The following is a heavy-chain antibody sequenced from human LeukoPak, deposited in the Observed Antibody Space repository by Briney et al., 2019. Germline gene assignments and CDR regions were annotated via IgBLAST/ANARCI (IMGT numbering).Heavy chain of an antibody. V-gene: IGHV3-9*01. CDR2: ISWNSGSI. J-gene: IGHJ4*02. D-gene: IGHD5-12*01. Sequence: PGGSLRLSCAASGFTFDDYAMHWVRQAPGKGLEWVSGISWNSGSIGYADSVKGRFTISRDNSKNTLYLQMNSLRAEDTAVYYCARDGYSGYDLYSYWGQGTLVTVSS. CDR3: ARDGYSGYDLYSY. CDR1: GFTFDDYA.